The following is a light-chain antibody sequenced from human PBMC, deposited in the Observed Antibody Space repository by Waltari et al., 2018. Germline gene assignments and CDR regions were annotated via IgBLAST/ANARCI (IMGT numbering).Light chain of an antibody. Sequence: QSVLSQPPSASGTPGQRVTISCSGSSSNIGGTYVYWYQQLPGTAPKLLIYKNNQRPSGVPDRFSGSKSGSSVSLAISGLRSEDEADYYCAAWDDSLSGWVFGGGTKLTVL. J-gene: IGLJ3*02. CDR2: KNN. CDR1: SSNIGGTY. CDR3: AAWDDSLSGWV. V-gene: IGLV1-47*01.